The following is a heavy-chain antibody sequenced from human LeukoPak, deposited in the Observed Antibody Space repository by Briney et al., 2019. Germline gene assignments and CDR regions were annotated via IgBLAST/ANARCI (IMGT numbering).Heavy chain of an antibody. D-gene: IGHD6-19*01. CDR1: GFTFSSYA. Sequence: GGSLRLSCAASGFTFSSYAMHRVRQAPGKGLEWVAVISYDGSNKYYADSVKGRFTISRDNSKNTLYLQMNSLRAEDTAVYYCARASEAQWLVSHWGQGTLVTVSS. CDR2: ISYDGSNK. J-gene: IGHJ4*02. V-gene: IGHV3-30*04. CDR3: ARASEAQWLVSH.